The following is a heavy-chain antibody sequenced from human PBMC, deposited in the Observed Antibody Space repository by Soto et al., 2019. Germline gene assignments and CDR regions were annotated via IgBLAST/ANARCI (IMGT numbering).Heavy chain of an antibody. CDR1: GFTFSSYA. Sequence: QVQLVESGGGVVQPGRSLRLSCAASGFTFSSYAMHWLRQAPGKRLEWVAVISYDGSNKYYADSVKGRFTISRDNSKNTLYLQMNSLRAEDTAVYYCARAVYLKKSFDYWGQGTLVTVSS. J-gene: IGHJ4*02. D-gene: IGHD2-8*01. CDR3: ARAVYLKKSFDY. V-gene: IGHV3-30-3*01. CDR2: ISYDGSNK.